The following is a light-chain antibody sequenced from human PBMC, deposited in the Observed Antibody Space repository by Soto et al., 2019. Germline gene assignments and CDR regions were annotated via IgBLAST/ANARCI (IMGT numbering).Light chain of an antibody. Sequence: DIVLTQSPGTLSLSPGERTSLYCGASQSLSSTYLAWYQQKPGQAPRLLIFGASSRATGVPDRFSGSGSGTDFTLTISRLEPEDFAVYYCQQYALSPTTFGQGTKLEIK. J-gene: IGKJ2*01. CDR3: QQYALSPTT. V-gene: IGKV3-20*01. CDR2: GAS. CDR1: QSLSSTY.